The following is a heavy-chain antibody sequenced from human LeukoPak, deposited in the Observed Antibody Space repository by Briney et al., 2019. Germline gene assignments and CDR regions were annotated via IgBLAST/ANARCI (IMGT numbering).Heavy chain of an antibody. V-gene: IGHV1-46*01. CDR1: GYTFTSYY. CDR2: INPSGGST. D-gene: IGHD6-19*01. J-gene: IGHJ4*02. Sequence: ASVKVSCKASGYTFTSYYMHWVRQAPGQGLEWMGIINPSGGSTSYAQKFRGRVTMTRDTSTSTVYMELSSLRSEDTAVYYCAREGYSGPSGWGIDYWDQGTLVTVSS. CDR3: AREGYSGPSGWGIDY.